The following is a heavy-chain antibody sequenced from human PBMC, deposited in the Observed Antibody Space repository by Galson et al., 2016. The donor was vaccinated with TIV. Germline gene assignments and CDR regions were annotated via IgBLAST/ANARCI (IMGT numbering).Heavy chain of an antibody. Sequence: SVKVSCKAFGYTFTSYGIHWMRQAPGQRLEWMGWINTATGYTKYSQTFQDRITITRDTSASTAYMELSSLRSEDTATYYCARLGYCSSMSCFQFDPWGQGTLVSVSS. J-gene: IGHJ5*02. D-gene: IGHD2-2*01. CDR3: ARLGYCSSMSCFQFDP. CDR2: INTATGYT. CDR1: GYTFTSYG. V-gene: IGHV1-3*04.